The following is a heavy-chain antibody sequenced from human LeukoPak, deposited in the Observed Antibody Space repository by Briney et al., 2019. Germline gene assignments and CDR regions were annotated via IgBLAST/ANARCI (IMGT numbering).Heavy chain of an antibody. CDR1: GDSITSGGYC. Sequence: PSQTLSLTCDVSGDSITSGGYCWSWIRQPPGKGLEWIGYIYYSGSASYNPSLKSRVALSVDKSKNQFSLKVTSVTAADTAVYYCARRTPDGFDSSGYYHYWGQGTPVTVSS. J-gene: IGHJ4*02. D-gene: IGHD3-22*01. CDR2: IYYSGSA. V-gene: IGHV4-30-2*01. CDR3: ARRTPDGFDSSGYYHY.